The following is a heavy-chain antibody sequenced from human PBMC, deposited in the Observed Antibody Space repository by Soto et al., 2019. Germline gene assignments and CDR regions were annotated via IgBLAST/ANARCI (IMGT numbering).Heavy chain of an antibody. J-gene: IGHJ4*02. CDR1: GGTFNTFS. D-gene: IGHD6-13*01. Sequence: QVQLVQSGAEVKKPGSSVKVSCKASGGTFNTFSISWVRQAPGQGLEWVGSFIPVFQTGDYSEKFQDRVTLAAAESAGTAYMELRSLRSGDTAVYYCAVRIPAEGTFDFWGQGTPITVSS. CDR3: AVRIPAEGTFDF. V-gene: IGHV1-69*18. CDR2: FIPVFQTG.